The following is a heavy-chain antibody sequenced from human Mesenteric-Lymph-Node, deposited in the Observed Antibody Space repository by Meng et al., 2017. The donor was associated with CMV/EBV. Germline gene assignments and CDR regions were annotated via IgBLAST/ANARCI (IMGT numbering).Heavy chain of an antibody. CDR2: ISSSSSYI. CDR1: GFTFSSYS. Sequence: VQLVESGGGLVKPGGSLSLACAASGFTFSSYSMNWVRQAPGKGLEWVSSISSSSSYIYYADSVKGRFTISRDNAKNSLYLQMNSLRAEDTAVYYCARVSLAAAGTFWFDPWGQGTLVTVSS. D-gene: IGHD6-13*01. J-gene: IGHJ5*02. CDR3: ARVSLAAAGTFWFDP. V-gene: IGHV3-21*01.